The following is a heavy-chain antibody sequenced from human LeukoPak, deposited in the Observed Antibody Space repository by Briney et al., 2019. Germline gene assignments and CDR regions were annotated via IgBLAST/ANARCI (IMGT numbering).Heavy chain of an antibody. CDR3: ARDLGGFDY. CDR1: GFTFSSYG. J-gene: IGHJ4*02. V-gene: IGHV3-30*03. CDR2: ISYDGSNK. D-gene: IGHD3-16*01. Sequence: GGSLRLSCAASGFTFSSYGMHWVRQAPGKGLEWVAVISYDGSNKYYADSVKGRFTISRDNAKNTLYLQMNSLRAEDTAVYYCARDLGGFDYWGQGTLVTVSS.